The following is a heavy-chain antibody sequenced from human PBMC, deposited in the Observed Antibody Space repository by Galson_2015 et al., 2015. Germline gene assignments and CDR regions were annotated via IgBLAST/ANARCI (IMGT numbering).Heavy chain of an antibody. D-gene: IGHD1-26*01. CDR3: ARDWLGQYLALDH. V-gene: IGHV3-48*02. CDR1: GFTFNKYA. J-gene: IGHJ4*02. Sequence: SLRLSCAASGFTFNKYAMNWVRQAPGKGLEWVSYISSSGSSIFYADSVKGRFTISRDNAKNSLYLQMNSLRDEDTAVYYCARDWLGQYLALDHWGQGTLVTVSS. CDR2: ISSSGSSI.